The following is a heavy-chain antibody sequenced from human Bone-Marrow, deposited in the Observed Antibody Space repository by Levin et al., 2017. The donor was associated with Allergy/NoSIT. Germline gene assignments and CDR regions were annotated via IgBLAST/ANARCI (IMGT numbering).Heavy chain of an antibody. CDR3: ARNTYFYDSPIYGYFDS. Sequence: SETLSLTCTVSGVSIITYYWNWIRQPPGKGLEWIGNVFYAGDTHYNPSLKSRVTISLDMSKRQFSLNLSSVTAADTAVYYCARNTYFYDSPIYGYFDSWGQGALVTVSS. D-gene: IGHD3-22*01. J-gene: IGHJ4*02. CDR2: VFYAGDT. CDR1: GVSIITYY. V-gene: IGHV4-59*01.